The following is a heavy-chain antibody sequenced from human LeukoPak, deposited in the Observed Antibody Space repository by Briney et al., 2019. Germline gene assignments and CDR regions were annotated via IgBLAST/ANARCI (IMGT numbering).Heavy chain of an antibody. CDR2: FDPEDGET. D-gene: IGHD6-13*01. Sequence: ASVKVSCKASGYTFTAYSMHWVRQAPGKGLEWMGGFDPEDGETIYAQKFQGRVTMTEDTSTDTAYMELSSLRSEDTAVYYCATAADSSSWYPLDYWGQGTLVTVSS. CDR1: GYTFTAYS. V-gene: IGHV1-24*01. CDR3: ATAADSSSWYPLDY. J-gene: IGHJ4*02.